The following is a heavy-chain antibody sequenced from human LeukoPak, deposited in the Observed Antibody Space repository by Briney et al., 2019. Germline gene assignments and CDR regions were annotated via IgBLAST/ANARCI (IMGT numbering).Heavy chain of an antibody. D-gene: IGHD6-13*01. V-gene: IGHV1-18*01. Sequence: GESLKISCKGSGYSFTSYGISWVRQAPGQGLEWMGWISAYNGNTNYAQKLQGRVTMTTDTSTSTAYMELRSLRSDDTAVYYCARDEEHQAAGLKDYWGQGTLVTVSS. CDR2: ISAYNGNT. J-gene: IGHJ4*02. CDR3: ARDEEHQAAGLKDY. CDR1: GYSFTSYG.